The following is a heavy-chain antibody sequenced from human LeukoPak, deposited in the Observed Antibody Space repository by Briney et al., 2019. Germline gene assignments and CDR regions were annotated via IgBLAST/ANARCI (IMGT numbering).Heavy chain of an antibody. CDR3: ASLGYSSSLVFDY. Sequence: SVKVSCKASGYTFTGYYMHWVRQAPGQGLEWMGGIIPIFGTANYAQKFQGRVTITADESTSTAYMELSSLRSEDTAVYYCASLGYSSSLVFDYWGQGTLVTVSS. V-gene: IGHV1-69*13. CDR2: IIPIFGTA. CDR1: GYTFTGYY. J-gene: IGHJ4*02. D-gene: IGHD6-13*01.